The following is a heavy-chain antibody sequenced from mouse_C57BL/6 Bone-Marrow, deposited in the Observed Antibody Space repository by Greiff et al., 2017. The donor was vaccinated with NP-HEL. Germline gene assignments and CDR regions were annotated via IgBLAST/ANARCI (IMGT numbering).Heavy chain of an antibody. CDR1: GYTFTDYY. D-gene: IGHD1-1*01. J-gene: IGHJ3*01. V-gene: IGHV1-19*01. CDR2: INPYNGGT. CDR3: ARGAYVFAY. Sequence: EVQRVESGPVLVKPGASVKMSCKASGYTFTDYYMNWVKQSHGKSLEWIGVINPYNGGTSYNQKFKGKATLTVDKSSSTAYMELNSLTSEDSAVYYCARGAYVFAYWGQGTLVTVSA.